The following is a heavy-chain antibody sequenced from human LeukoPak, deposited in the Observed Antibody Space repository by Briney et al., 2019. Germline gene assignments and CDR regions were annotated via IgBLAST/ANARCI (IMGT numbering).Heavy chain of an antibody. Sequence: SETLSLTCTVSGGPISSYYWSWIRQPPGKGLEWIGYIYYSGSTNYNPSLKSRVTIPVDTSKNQFSLKLSSVTAADTAVYYCARNQYDFWSGYSSDAFDIWGQGTMVTVSS. D-gene: IGHD3-3*01. J-gene: IGHJ3*02. V-gene: IGHV4-59*01. CDR3: ARNQYDFWSGYSSDAFDI. CDR2: IYYSGST. CDR1: GGPISSYY.